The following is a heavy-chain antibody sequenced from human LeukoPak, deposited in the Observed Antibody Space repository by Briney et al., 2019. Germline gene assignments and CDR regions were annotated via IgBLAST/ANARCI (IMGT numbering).Heavy chain of an antibody. V-gene: IGHV1-2*02. J-gene: IGHJ5*02. Sequence: ASVKVSCKASGYTFTGYYMHWVRQSPGQGLEWMGWINPNSGGTNYAQKFQGRVTMTRDTSISTAYMELSRLRSDDTAVYYCARDIVMVTYWFDPWGQGTLVTVSS. D-gene: IGHD5-18*01. CDR3: ARDIVMVTYWFDP. CDR2: INPNSGGT. CDR1: GYTFTGYY.